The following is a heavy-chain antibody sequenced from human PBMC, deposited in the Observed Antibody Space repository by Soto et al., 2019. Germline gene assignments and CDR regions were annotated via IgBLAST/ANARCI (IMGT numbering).Heavy chain of an antibody. CDR3: ANGRIGVSQWKYGDFDY. D-gene: IGHD5-12*01. CDR2: IYWGDDQ. J-gene: IGHJ4*02. Sequence: QITLKESGPTLVNPTQTLTLTCTFSGFSLSTSGVGVGWIRQPPGKALEWLVFIYWGDDQRYRPSLRSRLSIPKATDRNQEGLKITIVDHAETATYFCANGRIGVSQWKYGDFDYWGPGTLVTVS. CDR1: GFSLSTSGVG. V-gene: IGHV2-5*02.